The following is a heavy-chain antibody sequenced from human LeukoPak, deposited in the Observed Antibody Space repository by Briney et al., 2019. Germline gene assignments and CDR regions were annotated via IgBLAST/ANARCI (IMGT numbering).Heavy chain of an antibody. CDR1: GYTFTIYA. V-gene: IGHV1-3*01. CDR2: INAGNGNT. Sequence: ASVKVSCKASGYTFTIYAMHWVRQAPGQRLEWMGWINAGNGNTKYSQKFQGRVTITRDTSASTAYMELSSLRSEDTAVYYCARVSGGWHYYYYGMDVWGQGTTVTVSS. J-gene: IGHJ6*02. D-gene: IGHD6-19*01. CDR3: ARVSGGWHYYYYGMDV.